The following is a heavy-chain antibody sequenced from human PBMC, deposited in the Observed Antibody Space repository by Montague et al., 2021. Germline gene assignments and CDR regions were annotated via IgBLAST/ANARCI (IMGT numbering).Heavy chain of an antibody. CDR2: IYNGDMT. Sequence: SLRLSCAVSGFTVSSNYMGWVRQAPGKGLEWVSVIYNGDMTYYADSVKGRFTISRDNSKNTLHLQMNSLRVEDTAVYYCVRDVPYSSGWYQDSWGQGTLVIVSS. V-gene: IGHV3-53*01. D-gene: IGHD6-19*01. J-gene: IGHJ4*02. CDR3: VRDVPYSSGWYQDS. CDR1: GFTVSSNY.